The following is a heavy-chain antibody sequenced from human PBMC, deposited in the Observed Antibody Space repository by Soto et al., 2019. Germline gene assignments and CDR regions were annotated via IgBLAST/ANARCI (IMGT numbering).Heavy chain of an antibody. D-gene: IGHD2-2*01. V-gene: IGHV1-18*01. Sequence: ASVKVSCKASGYTFTSYGISWVRQAPGQGLEWMGWISAYNGNTNYAQKLQGRVTMTTDTSTSTAYMERRSLRSDDTAVYYCARALNNVARRDIVVVPAADAFDIWGQGTMVTVSS. CDR3: ARALNNVARRDIVVVPAADAFDI. CDR2: ISAYNGNT. J-gene: IGHJ3*02. CDR1: GYTFTSYG.